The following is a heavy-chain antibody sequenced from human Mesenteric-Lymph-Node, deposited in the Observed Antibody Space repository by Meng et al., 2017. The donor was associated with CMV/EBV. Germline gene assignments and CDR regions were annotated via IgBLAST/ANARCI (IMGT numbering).Heavy chain of an antibody. CDR2: INHSGST. CDR3: ARPTGLNWFDP. Sequence: GSLRLSCAVYGGSFSNYYWTWIRQAPGKGLEWIGEINHSGSTNCNPSLKSRVTISVDTSKNQFSLKLSSVTAADTAVYYCARPTGLNWFDPWGQGTLVTVSS. J-gene: IGHJ5*02. CDR1: GGSFSNYY. D-gene: IGHD1-1*01. V-gene: IGHV4-34*01.